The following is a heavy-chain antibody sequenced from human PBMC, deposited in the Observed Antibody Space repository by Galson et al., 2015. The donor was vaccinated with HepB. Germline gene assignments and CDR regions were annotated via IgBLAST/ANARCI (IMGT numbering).Heavy chain of an antibody. Sequence: SLRLSCAASGFIFSTYSMNWVRQAPGKGLEWVSYISSSGTTMYYADSVRGRFTISRDNAKNSLFLQMNSLRAEDTAVYYCAKEAPGFSTNWGLGTLATVSS. D-gene: IGHD3-3*02. CDR3: AKEAPGFSTN. CDR1: GFIFSTYS. CDR2: ISSSGTTM. J-gene: IGHJ4*02. V-gene: IGHV3-48*01.